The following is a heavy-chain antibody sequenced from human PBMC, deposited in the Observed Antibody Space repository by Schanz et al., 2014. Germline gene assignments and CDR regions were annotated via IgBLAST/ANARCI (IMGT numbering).Heavy chain of an antibody. CDR1: GFTFSDYW. J-gene: IGHJ4*02. CDR2: IKHGGSGK. D-gene: IGHD6-6*01. V-gene: IGHV3-7*02. Sequence: EVQLVESGGGLVQPGGSLRLSCTASGFTFSDYWMSWVRQAPGKGPEWVANIKHGGSGKDYVDSVEGRFTISRDNAKRSLLLQMNSLRIEDTAGYFCVSRTGSSDYWGQGPLVTVSS. CDR3: VSRTGSSDY.